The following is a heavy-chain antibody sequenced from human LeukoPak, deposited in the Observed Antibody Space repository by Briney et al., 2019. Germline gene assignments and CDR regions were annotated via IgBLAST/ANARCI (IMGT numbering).Heavy chain of an antibody. CDR3: AREDPQTTVPEGMDV. CDR1: GGSISTYY. Sequence: SETLSLTCSVSGGSISTYYWSWIRQLPGKGLEWIGYIYYTGTTNYNPSLRSRVTISVDTSRNQFSLRLSSVTAADTAVYYCAREDPQTTVPEGMDVWGHGTTVTVSS. D-gene: IGHD4-17*01. J-gene: IGHJ6*02. V-gene: IGHV4-59*01. CDR2: IYYTGTT.